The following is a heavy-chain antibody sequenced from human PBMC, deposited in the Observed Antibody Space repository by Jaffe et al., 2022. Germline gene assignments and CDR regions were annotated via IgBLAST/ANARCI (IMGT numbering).Heavy chain of an antibody. CDR3: ARGEGDIVVVPAAVYNWFDP. V-gene: IGHV3-7*01. CDR2: IKQDGSEK. Sequence: EVQLVESGGGLVQPGGSLRLSCAASGFTFSSYWMSWVRQAPGKGLEWVANIKQDGSEKYYVDSVKGRFTISRDNAKNSLYLQMNSLRAEDTAVYYCARGEGDIVVVPAAVYNWFDPWGQGTLVTVSS. CDR1: GFTFSSYW. D-gene: IGHD2-2*01. J-gene: IGHJ5*02.